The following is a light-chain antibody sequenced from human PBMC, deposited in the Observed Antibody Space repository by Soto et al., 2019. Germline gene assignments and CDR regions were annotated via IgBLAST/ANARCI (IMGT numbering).Light chain of an antibody. CDR3: QQYDGLPYT. V-gene: IGKV1-33*01. CDR2: GAS. J-gene: IGKJ2*01. CDR1: QDISNR. Sequence: DIQMTQSPSSLSASVGDRVTVTCQASQDISNRLNWYQQKPGKAPKFLISGASNLETGVPSRFSGSGSGTDFTFTISSLQPEDIATYYCQQYDGLPYTFGQGTKLEIK.